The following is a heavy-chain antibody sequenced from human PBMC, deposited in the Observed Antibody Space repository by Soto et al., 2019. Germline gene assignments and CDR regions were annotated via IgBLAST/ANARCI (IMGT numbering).Heavy chain of an antibody. CDR2: IYAGDTET. D-gene: IGHD3-10*01. Sequence: GESLKISGKGSGYGFTSYWIGWVRQMPGKGLEWMGIIYAGDTETRYSPSFQGLVTISADKSISTAYLQWSSLKASDTAMYYCARHRRDYPFDIWGQGTMVTVSS. J-gene: IGHJ3*02. V-gene: IGHV5-51*01. CDR1: GYGFTSYW. CDR3: ARHRRDYPFDI.